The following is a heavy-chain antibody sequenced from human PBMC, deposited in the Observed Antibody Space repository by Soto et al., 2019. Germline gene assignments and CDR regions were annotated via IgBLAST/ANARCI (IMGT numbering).Heavy chain of an antibody. D-gene: IGHD3-22*01. CDR1: GFTFSGYA. V-gene: IGHV3-23*01. CDR3: AKEADISGYYPDY. Sequence: GGSLRLSCAASGFTFSGYAMSWVRQAPGKGLEWVSVIHGGGNSAYYADSVKGRSTISRDNSKNTLHLQVNSLRGEDTAVYYCAKEADISGYYPDYWGQGTQVTVSS. CDR2: IHGGGNSA. J-gene: IGHJ4*02.